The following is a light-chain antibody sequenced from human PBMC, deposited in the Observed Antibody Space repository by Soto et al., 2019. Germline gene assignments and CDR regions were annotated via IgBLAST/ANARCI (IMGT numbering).Light chain of an antibody. Sequence: EIVLTQSPGTLSLSPGERATLSCRASQSVSSSYLAWYQQKPGQAPRLLIYVASSRATGIPDRFSGSGSGTDFTLTISRLEPEDFAVYYCQQYGSSPVTFGQGTKLEIK. CDR3: QQYGSSPVT. CDR1: QSVSSSY. J-gene: IGKJ2*01. V-gene: IGKV3-20*01. CDR2: VAS.